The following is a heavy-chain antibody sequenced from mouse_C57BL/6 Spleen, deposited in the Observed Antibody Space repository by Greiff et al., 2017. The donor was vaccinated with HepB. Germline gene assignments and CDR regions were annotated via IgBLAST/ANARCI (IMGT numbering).Heavy chain of an antibody. Sequence: VQLQQPGAELVKPGASVKLSCKASGYTFTSYWMHWVKQRPGQGLEWIGMIHPNSGSTNYNEKFKSKATLTVDKSSSTAYMQLSSLTSEDSAVYYCAREGGYYGSSFAYWGQGTLVTVSA. CDR3: AREGGYYGSSFAY. CDR1: GYTFTSYW. V-gene: IGHV1-64*01. D-gene: IGHD1-1*01. J-gene: IGHJ3*01. CDR2: IHPNSGST.